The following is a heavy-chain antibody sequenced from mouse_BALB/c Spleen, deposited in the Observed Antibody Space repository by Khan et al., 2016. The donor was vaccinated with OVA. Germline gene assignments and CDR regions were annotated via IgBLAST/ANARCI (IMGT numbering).Heavy chain of an antibody. V-gene: IGHV1-20*02. CDR3: ARIYRSDFDY. J-gene: IGHJ2*01. D-gene: IGHD1-1*01. CDR2: INPHIGET. CDR1: GYSFTGYF. Sequence: DVHLVESGPELVKPGASVKISCKASGYSFTGYFMNWVMQSHGKSLEWIGRINPHIGETFYNQKFKDKATLTVDESSSTAHMELRSLASEDSAVYYCARIYRSDFDYWGQGTTLTVSS.